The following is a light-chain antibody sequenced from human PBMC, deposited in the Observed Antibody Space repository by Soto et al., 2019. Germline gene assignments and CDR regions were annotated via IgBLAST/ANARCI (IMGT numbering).Light chain of an antibody. J-gene: IGLJ1*01. V-gene: IGLV2-23*01. Sequence: QSALTPPASVSGSPGQSITISCTGTSSDIGSYNLVSWYQQHPGKAPKLIIYVGSKRPSGVSNRFSGSKSGNTASLTISGLQAEDEADYYCCSYAGISTYYVFGTGTKVTVL. CDR2: VGS. CDR1: SSDIGSYNL. CDR3: CSYAGISTYYV.